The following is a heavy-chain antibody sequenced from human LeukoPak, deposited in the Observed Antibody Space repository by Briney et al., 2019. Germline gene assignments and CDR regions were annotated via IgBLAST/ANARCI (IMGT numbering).Heavy chain of an antibody. V-gene: IGHV3-48*01. D-gene: IGHD3-3*01. Sequence: PGGSLILSSAASCFTFSSYSINWGHQAPRKGEEVASYNSNSSSTIYSADSVKGRFTISRDNPKNSLYLQMNSLGAEDTAVYYCVRGLEWLSYYYYYMDVWGKGTTVTVSS. CDR3: VRGLEWLSYYYYYMDV. J-gene: IGHJ6*03. CDR1: CFTFSSYS. CDR2: NSNSSSTI.